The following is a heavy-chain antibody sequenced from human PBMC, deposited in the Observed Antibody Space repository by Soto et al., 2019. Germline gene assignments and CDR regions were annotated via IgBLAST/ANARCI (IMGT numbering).Heavy chain of an antibody. CDR1: GDSISSADYC. V-gene: IGHV4-30-4*01. Sequence: SETLSLTCTVSGDSISSADYCWSWIRQPPGKGLEWIGYICYSGSTYYNPSLKSRTTMSVDTSKKKFSLTLTSVTAADTAVYYCAREDSGPFDYWGQGSLVTV. J-gene: IGHJ4*02. D-gene: IGHD6-19*01. CDR3: AREDSGPFDY. CDR2: ICYSGST.